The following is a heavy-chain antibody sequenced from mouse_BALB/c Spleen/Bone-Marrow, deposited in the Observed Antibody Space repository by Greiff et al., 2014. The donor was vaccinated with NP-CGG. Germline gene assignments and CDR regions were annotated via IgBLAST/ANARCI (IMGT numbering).Heavy chain of an antibody. CDR3: ARDNNPITTAYWYFDV. CDR1: GFTFTDYY. V-gene: IGHV7-3*02. J-gene: IGHJ1*01. Sequence: DVQLVESGGGLVQPGGSLRLSCAISGFTFTDYYMSWVRQPPGKALEWLGFIRNKAKGYTTEYSASVKGRVTISRDNSQSILYLQMNTLRAEDSATYYCARDNNPITTAYWYFDVWGAGTTVTVSS. CDR2: IRNKAKGYTT. D-gene: IGHD1-2*01.